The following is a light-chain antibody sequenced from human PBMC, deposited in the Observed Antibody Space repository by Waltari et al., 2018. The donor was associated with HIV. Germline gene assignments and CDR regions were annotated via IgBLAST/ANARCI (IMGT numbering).Light chain of an antibody. V-gene: IGKV3-20*01. J-gene: IGKJ2*01. CDR1: QSLTNSY. CDR2: GAS. Sequence: EIVLTQSPGTLSLSPGERATLSCRASQSLTNSYLAWYQQKPGLAPRLLIYGASSRATGIPDRFSGGGSGTDFTLTISRLEPEDFAVYYCQQYGSSPPYTFGQGTKLEIK. CDR3: QQYGSSPPYT.